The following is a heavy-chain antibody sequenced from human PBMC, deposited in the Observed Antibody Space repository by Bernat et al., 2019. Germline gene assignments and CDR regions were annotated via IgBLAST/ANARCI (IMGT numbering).Heavy chain of an antibody. CDR1: GGSISSGGYY. V-gene: IGHV4-31*03. CDR2: IHYSGST. D-gene: IGHD3-22*01. J-gene: IGHJ3*02. Sequence: QVQLQESGPGLVKPSQTLSLTCTVSGGSISSGGYYWSWIRQHPGKGLEWIGYIHYSGSTYYNPSLKSRVTISVDTSKNQFSLKLSSVTAADTAVYYCARDLVDYYDSSYAFDIWGQGTMVTVSS. CDR3: ARDLVDYYDSSYAFDI.